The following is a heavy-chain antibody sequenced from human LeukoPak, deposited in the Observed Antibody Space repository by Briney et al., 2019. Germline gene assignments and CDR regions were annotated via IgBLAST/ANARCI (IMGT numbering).Heavy chain of an antibody. CDR2: ISAYNGNT. Sequence: ASVKVSCKASGYTFTSYGISWVRQAPGQGLEWMGWISAYNGNTNYAQKLQGRVTMTTDTSTSTAYMELRSLRSDDTAVYYCARDESDCSGGSCYGYWGQGTLVTVSS. D-gene: IGHD2-15*01. CDR3: ARDESDCSGGSCYGY. CDR1: GYTFTSYG. J-gene: IGHJ4*02. V-gene: IGHV1-18*01.